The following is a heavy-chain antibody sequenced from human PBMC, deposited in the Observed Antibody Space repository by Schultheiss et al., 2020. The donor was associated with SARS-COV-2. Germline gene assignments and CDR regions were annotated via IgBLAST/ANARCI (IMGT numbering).Heavy chain of an antibody. V-gene: IGHV3-69-1*01. D-gene: IGHD2-2*01. J-gene: IGHJ6*03. CDR2: ISSSSTI. CDR3: ARDESLLPSPVRGGIVVVPAAPFYMDV. CDR1: GFTVSSNY. Sequence: GGSLRLSCTASGFTVSSNYMSWVRQAPGKGLEWVSSISSSSTIYYADSVKGRFTISRDNAKNSLYLQMNSLRAEDTAVYYCARDESLLPSPVRGGIVVVPAAPFYMDVWGKGTTVTVSS.